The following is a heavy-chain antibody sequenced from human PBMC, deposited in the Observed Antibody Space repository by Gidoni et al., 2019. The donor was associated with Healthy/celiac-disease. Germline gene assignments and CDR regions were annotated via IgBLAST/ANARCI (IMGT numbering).Heavy chain of an antibody. J-gene: IGHJ5*02. CDR3: ARVGIAAAVGWFDP. CDR1: GGCISSGGYY. CDR2: IYYSGST. V-gene: IGHV4-31*03. D-gene: IGHD6-13*01. Sequence: QVQLQDSGPVLVKPSQTLSLTCPLSGGCISSGGYYWSWLRQHPGKGLEWIGYIYYSGSTYYNPSLKSRVTISVDTSKNQFSLKLSSVTAADTAVYYCARVGIAAAVGWFDPWGQGTLVTVSS.